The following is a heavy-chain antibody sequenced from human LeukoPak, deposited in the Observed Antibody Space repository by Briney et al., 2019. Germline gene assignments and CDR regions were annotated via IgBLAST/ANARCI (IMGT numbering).Heavy chain of an antibody. CDR2: ISRSGTTI. D-gene: IGHD2-2*03. V-gene: IGHV3-48*01. J-gene: IGHJ4*02. Sequence: GGSLRLSCAASGFTFSTYSMNWVRQAPGKGLEWVSYISRSGTTIYYADSVQGRFTISRDNAKNSLYLQMNSLRAEDTAVYYCARDLGLDGDWGQGTLVTVSS. CDR1: GFTFSTYS. CDR3: ARDLGLDGD.